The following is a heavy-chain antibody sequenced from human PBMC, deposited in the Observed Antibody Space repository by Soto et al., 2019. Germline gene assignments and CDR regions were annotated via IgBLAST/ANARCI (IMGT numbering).Heavy chain of an antibody. J-gene: IGHJ4*02. Sequence: PXGSLVVACAASGFTFSSYAMSWVRQAPGKGLEWVSAISGSGGSTYYADSVKGRFTISRDNSKNTLYLQMNSLRAEDTAVYYCAKDQRGPYYFDYWGQGTLVTVSS. CDR1: GFTFSSYA. CDR2: ISGSGGST. V-gene: IGHV3-23*01. CDR3: AKDQRGPYYFDY.